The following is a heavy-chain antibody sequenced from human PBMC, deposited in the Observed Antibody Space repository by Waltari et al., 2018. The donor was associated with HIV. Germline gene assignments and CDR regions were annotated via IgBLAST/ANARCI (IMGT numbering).Heavy chain of an antibody. CDR3: AREWVVPPLGMDV. V-gene: IGHV3-11*01. D-gene: IGHD6-19*01. J-gene: IGHJ6*02. Sequence: QVQLVESGGGLVKPGGSLRLSCAASGFTFSDYYMSWIRQAPGKGLEWVSYSRSSGITIYYADSVKGRLTISRDNAKNSLYLQMNSLRAEDTAVYYCAREWVVPPLGMDVWGQGTTVTVSS. CDR2: SRSSGITI. CDR1: GFTFSDYY.